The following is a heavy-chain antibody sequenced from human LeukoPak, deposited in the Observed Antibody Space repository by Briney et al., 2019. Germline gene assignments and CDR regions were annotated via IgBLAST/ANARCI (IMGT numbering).Heavy chain of an antibody. CDR3: ARYRRDQGTYYYDSSGQSGY. CDR1: GFTFSSYS. J-gene: IGHJ4*02. D-gene: IGHD3-22*01. V-gene: IGHV3-48*01. Sequence: GGSLRLSCAASGFTFSSYSMNWVRQAPGKGLEWVSYISSSSSTIYYADSVKGRFTISRDNAKNSLYLQMNSLRAEDTAVYYCARYRRDQGTYYYDSSGQSGYWGQGTLVTVSS. CDR2: ISSSSSTI.